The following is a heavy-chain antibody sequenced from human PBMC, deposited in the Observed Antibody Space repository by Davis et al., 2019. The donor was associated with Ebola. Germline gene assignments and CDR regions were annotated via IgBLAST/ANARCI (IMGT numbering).Heavy chain of an antibody. J-gene: IGHJ4*02. Sequence: GESLKTSCAASGFTFSSYGMHWVRQAPGKGLEWVAVISYDGSNKYYADSVKGRFTISRENAKNSLYLQMNSLRAGDTAVYYCARGGSSGSYAYFDYWGQGTLVTVSS. CDR3: ARGGSSGSYAYFDY. CDR2: ISYDGSNK. V-gene: IGHV3-30*03. D-gene: IGHD1-26*01. CDR1: GFTFSSYG.